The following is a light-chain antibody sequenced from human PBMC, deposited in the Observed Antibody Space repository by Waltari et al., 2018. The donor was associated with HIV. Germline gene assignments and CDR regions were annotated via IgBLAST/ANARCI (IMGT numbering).Light chain of an antibody. Sequence: DIVMTQSPDSLAVSLGERATLNCKSSQSVLHKSNSKNYLAWYQQKPGQPTKLPTNWASIRESGVPDRFSGSGSGTDFPLTINSLQAEDVAVYYCQQYYSLPLTFGQGTRLEIK. J-gene: IGKJ5*01. CDR3: QQYYSLPLT. V-gene: IGKV4-1*01. CDR1: QSVLHKSNSKNY. CDR2: WAS.